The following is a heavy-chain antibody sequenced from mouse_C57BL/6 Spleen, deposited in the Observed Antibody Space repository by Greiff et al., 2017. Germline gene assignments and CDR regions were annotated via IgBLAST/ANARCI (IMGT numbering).Heavy chain of an antibody. J-gene: IGHJ1*03. V-gene: IGHV1-47*01. CDR3: ARGRYYYGSSYDWYFDV. Sequence: VQLQQSGAELVKPGASVKMSCKASGYTFTTYPIEWMKQNHGKSLEWIGNFHPYNDDTKYNEKFKGKATLTVEKSSSTVYLELSRLTSDDSAVXYCARGRYYYGSSYDWYFDVWGTGTTVTVSS. D-gene: IGHD1-1*01. CDR1: GYTFTTYP. CDR2: FHPYNDDT.